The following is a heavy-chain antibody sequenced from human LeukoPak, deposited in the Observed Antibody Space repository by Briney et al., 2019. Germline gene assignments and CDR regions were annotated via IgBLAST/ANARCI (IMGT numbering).Heavy chain of an antibody. CDR2: IIPIFGTA. Sequence: SVKVSCKASGGTFSSYAISWVRQAPGQGLESMGGIIPIFGTANYAQKFQGRVTITADESTSTAYMELSSLRSEDTAVYYCARAGKGGYDVYYYYYYGMDVWGQGTTVTVSS. J-gene: IGHJ6*02. CDR3: ARAGKGGYDVYYYYYYGMDV. CDR1: GGTFSSYA. V-gene: IGHV1-69*13. D-gene: IGHD5-12*01.